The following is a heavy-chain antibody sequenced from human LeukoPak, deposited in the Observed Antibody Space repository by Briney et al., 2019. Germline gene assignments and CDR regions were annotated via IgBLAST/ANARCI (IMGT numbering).Heavy chain of an antibody. CDR2: ISSSSSYI. CDR3: ARDYLNDFWSGYLDY. CDR1: GFAFSSYS. Sequence: GGSLRLSCAASGFAFSSYSMNWVRQAPGKGLEWVSSISSSSSYIYYADSVKGRFTISGDNAKNSLYLQMNSLRAEDMAVYYCARDYLNDFWSGYLDYWGQGTLVTVSS. J-gene: IGHJ4*02. D-gene: IGHD3-3*01. V-gene: IGHV3-21*01.